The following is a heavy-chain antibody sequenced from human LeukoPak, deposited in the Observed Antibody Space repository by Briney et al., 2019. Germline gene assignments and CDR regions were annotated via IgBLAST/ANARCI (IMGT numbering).Heavy chain of an antibody. J-gene: IGHJ6*03. D-gene: IGHD2-2*01. CDR2: ISAYNGNT. CDR1: GGTFSSYA. Sequence: GASVKVSCKASGGTFSSYAISWVRQAPGQGLEWMGWISAYNGNTNYAQKLQGRVTMTTDTSTSTAYMELRSLRSDDTAVYYCARTGFVVVPAAMNYYMDVWGKGTTVTVSS. V-gene: IGHV1-18*01. CDR3: ARTGFVVVPAAMNYYMDV.